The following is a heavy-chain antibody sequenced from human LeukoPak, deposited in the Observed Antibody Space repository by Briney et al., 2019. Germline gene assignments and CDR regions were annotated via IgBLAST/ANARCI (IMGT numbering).Heavy chain of an antibody. CDR2: ISGSGGST. CDR1: GFTFSSYA. CDR3: VKRREVNRGHFDC. V-gene: IGHV3-23*01. J-gene: IGHJ4*02. D-gene: IGHD1-26*01. Sequence: PGGSLRLSCAASGFTFSSYAMSWVRQAPGKGLEWVSAISGSGGSTNYADSVKGRFSISRDNFKNTLYLQMNSLRAEDTAIYYCVKRREVNRGHFDCWGQGTLVTVSS.